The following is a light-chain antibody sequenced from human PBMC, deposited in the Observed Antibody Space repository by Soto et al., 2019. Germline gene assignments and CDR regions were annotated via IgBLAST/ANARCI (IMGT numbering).Light chain of an antibody. Sequence: QPVLTQPASVSGSPGQLITISCTGTSSDVGAYKYVSWYQQYPGKAPKLMIYDVSNRPSGVSNRFSGSKSGNTASLTISGLQAEDEADYYCSSYTSRITVVFGGGTKLTVL. CDR2: DVS. V-gene: IGLV2-14*01. J-gene: IGLJ3*02. CDR1: SSDVGAYKY. CDR3: SSYTSRITVV.